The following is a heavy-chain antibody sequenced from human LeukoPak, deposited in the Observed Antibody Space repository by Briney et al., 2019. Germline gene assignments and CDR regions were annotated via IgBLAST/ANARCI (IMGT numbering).Heavy chain of an antibody. CDR2: IIPIFGTA. D-gene: IGHD2/OR15-2a*01. J-gene: IGHJ3*02. V-gene: IGHV1-69*13. CDR1: GGTFSSYA. CDR3: ARVSKGGDAFDI. Sequence: SVKVSCRASGGTFSSYAISWVRQAPGQGLEWMGGIIPIFGTANYAQKFQGRVTITADESTSTAYMELSSLRSEDTAVYYCARVSKGGDAFDIWGQGTMVTVSS.